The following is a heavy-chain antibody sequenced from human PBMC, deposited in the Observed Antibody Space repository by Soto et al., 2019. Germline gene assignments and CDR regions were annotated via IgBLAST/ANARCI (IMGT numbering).Heavy chain of an antibody. CDR1: GYTFSAYG. Sequence: QVELVQSGAEVKRPGASVKVSCKASGYTFSAYGLSWVRQAPGQGLEWLGWICSYNGNARYSQKLQGRVTMTADTSTNTGYMELTGLTSDDTAVYFCARTGPKTYYYYSLDVWGLGTTVTVSS. CDR2: ICSYNGNA. CDR3: ARTGPKTYYYYSLDV. V-gene: IGHV1-18*01. J-gene: IGHJ6*02. D-gene: IGHD1-1*01.